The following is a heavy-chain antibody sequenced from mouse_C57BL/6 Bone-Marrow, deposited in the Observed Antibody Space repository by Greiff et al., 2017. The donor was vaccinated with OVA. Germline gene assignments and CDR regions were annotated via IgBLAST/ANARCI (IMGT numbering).Heavy chain of an antibody. CDR1: GYTFTSYW. J-gene: IGHJ3*01. CDR3: AMIYYGNYFCAY. Sequence: QVQLQQPGAELVRPGTSVKLSCKASGYTFTSYWMHWVKQRPGQGLEWIGVIDPSDSYTNYNQKFKGKATLTVDTSSSTAYMQLSSLTSEDSAVYYCAMIYYGNYFCAYWGQGTLVTVSA. CDR2: IDPSDSYT. V-gene: IGHV1-59*01. D-gene: IGHD2-1*01.